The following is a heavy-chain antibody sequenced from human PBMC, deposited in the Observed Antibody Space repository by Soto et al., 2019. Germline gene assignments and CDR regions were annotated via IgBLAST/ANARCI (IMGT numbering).Heavy chain of an antibody. CDR1: GYTFTSYY. Sequence: ASVKVSCKASGYTFTSYYMHWVRQAPGQGLEWMGIINPSGGSTSYAQKFQGRVTMTRDTSTSTVYMELSSLRSEDTAVYYCARDLIDIVVVTALNPYYYYGMDVWGQGTTVTVSS. D-gene: IGHD2-21*02. CDR2: INPSGGST. J-gene: IGHJ6*02. V-gene: IGHV1-46*01. CDR3: ARDLIDIVVVTALNPYYYYGMDV.